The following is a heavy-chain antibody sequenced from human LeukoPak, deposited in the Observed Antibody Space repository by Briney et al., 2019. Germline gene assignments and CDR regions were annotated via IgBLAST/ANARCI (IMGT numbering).Heavy chain of an antibody. CDR1: GFTFSSYG. J-gene: IGHJ4*02. Sequence: GGSLRLSCAASGFTFSSYGMHWVRQAPGKGLEWVAVIWYDGSNKYYADSVKGRFTISRDNSKNTLYLQMNSLRAEDTAVYYRAKDKVPAASLFDYWGQGTLVTVSS. D-gene: IGHD2-2*01. CDR3: AKDKVPAASLFDY. CDR2: IWYDGSNK. V-gene: IGHV3-33*06.